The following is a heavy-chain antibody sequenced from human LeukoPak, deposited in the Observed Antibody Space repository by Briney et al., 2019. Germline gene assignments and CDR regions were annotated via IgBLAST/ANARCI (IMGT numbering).Heavy chain of an antibody. D-gene: IGHD3-10*01. CDR2: IYYSGST. J-gene: IGHJ6*03. Sequence: PSETLSLTCTVSGGSISSNSYYWGWIRQPPGKGLEWIGCIYYSGSTYYNPSLKSRVTISVDTSKNQFSLKLSSVTAADMAVYYCARVFDSGSQAYFYYMDVWGKGTTVTIFS. CDR1: GGSISSNSYY. V-gene: IGHV4-39*01. CDR3: ARVFDSGSQAYFYYMDV.